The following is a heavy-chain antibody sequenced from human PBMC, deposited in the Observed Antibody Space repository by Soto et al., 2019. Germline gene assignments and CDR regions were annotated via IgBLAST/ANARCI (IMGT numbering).Heavy chain of an antibody. CDR3: ARHPYSGYDFDY. Sequence: QLQLQESGPGLVKPSETLSLTCTVSGGSISSSSYYWGWIRQTPGKGLEWIGSIFYSGSTYYNPSLKSRVTISVDTSKNQFSLKLSSVTAADTAVYYCARHPYSGYDFDYWGQGTLVTVSS. J-gene: IGHJ4*02. V-gene: IGHV4-39*01. CDR2: IFYSGST. CDR1: GGSISSSSYY. D-gene: IGHD5-12*01.